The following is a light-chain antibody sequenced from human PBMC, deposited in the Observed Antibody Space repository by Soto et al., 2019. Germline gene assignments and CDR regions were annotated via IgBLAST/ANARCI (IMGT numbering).Light chain of an antibody. J-gene: IGLJ1*01. CDR1: SRDVGGYNY. CDR2: DVS. V-gene: IGLV2-14*01. CDR3: SSYTSSSTPRV. Sequence: QSVLTQPASVSGSPGQSITISCTGTSRDVGGYNYVSWYQQHPGKAPKLMIYDVSNRPSGVSNRFSGSKSGNTASLTISGLQAEDEADYYCSSYTSSSTPRVFGTGTKVTV.